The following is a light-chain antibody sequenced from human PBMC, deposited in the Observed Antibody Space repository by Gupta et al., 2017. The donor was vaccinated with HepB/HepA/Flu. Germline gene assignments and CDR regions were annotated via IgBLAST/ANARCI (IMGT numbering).Light chain of an antibody. CDR1: QSLLYTDGNTY. J-gene: IGKJ1*01. CDR3: MQGTHWPRT. CDR2: KVS. Sequence: DVVMTQSPLSLPVTLGQPASISCRSSQSLLYTDGNTYLNWFQQRPGQSPRRLIYKVSNRDSGVPDRFSGSGSGTDFTLKISRVEAEDVGLYYCMQGTHWPRTFGQGTKVEIK. V-gene: IGKV2-30*01.